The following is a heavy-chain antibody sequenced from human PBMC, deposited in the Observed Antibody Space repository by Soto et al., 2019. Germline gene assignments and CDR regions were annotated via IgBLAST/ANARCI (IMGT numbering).Heavy chain of an antibody. Sequence: GGSLRLSCEASGFTISECSMNWVRQTPGKGLEWLAYITIRNGNVHYADSVRGRFTISADIAENSVILQMNSLRDEDSAVYFCVRDRDLYRDMFHADLWGQGTLVTVSS. CDR3: VRDRDLYRDMFHADL. D-gene: IGHD3-10*02. CDR1: GFTISECS. J-gene: IGHJ4*01. V-gene: IGHV3-48*02. CDR2: ITIRNGNV.